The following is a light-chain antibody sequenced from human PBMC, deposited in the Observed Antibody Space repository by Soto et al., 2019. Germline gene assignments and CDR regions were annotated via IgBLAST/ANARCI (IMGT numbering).Light chain of an antibody. CDR1: LTISTSY. CDR2: GTT. J-gene: IGKJ2*01. Sequence: EIVLTQSPGTLSLSPGERASLSCRASLTISTSYLAWYQQKPGQAPRLLMYGTTSRAAGIPDRFRGSGSGTDFTLTISRLEPEDFSVYYCQHYANSPYTFGQGTKLDIK. V-gene: IGKV3-20*01. CDR3: QHYANSPYT.